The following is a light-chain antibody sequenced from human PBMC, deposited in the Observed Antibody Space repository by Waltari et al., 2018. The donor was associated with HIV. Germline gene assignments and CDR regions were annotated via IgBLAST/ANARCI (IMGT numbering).Light chain of an antibody. CDR3: QQYGGLCT. CDR1: QSVSSSY. V-gene: IGKV3-20*01. J-gene: IGKJ5*01. CDR2: GAS. Sequence: EIVLTQSPATLALSPGERATLPCRASQSVSSSYLAWYQQKPGQAPRLLIYGASRRATGIPDRFGGSGSGTDFTLTISRLEPEDFAVYYCQQYGGLCTFGQGTRLEIK.